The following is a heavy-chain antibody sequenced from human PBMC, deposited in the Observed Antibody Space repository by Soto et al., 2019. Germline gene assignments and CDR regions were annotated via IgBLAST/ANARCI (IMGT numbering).Heavy chain of an antibody. V-gene: IGHV3-74*01. J-gene: IGHJ6*03. Sequence: EVKLVESGGGLVQPGGSLRLSCAASGFTFSNYWMYWVRQAPGQGLVWVSRINSDGSVSRYADSVKGRLTISRDNVKNTLYLQMNSLRVEHTAVYYCARGDCVGGSCYSLAGSFYYYMDVWGKGTTVTVFS. CDR2: INSDGSVS. D-gene: IGHD2-15*01. CDR1: GFTFSNYW. CDR3: ARGDCVGGSCYSLAGSFYYYMDV.